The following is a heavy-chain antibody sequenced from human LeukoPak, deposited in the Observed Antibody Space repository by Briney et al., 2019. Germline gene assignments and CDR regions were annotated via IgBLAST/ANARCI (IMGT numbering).Heavy chain of an antibody. CDR3: ARDLGATIFGVVIPGWFDP. CDR2: INPNSGGT. D-gene: IGHD3-3*01. CDR1: GYTFTGYY. V-gene: IGHV1-2*02. Sequence: ASVKVSCKASGYTFTGYYMHWVRPAPGQGLEWMGWINPNSGGTNYAQKFQGRVTMTRDTSISTAYMELSRLRSDDTAVYYCARDLGATIFGVVIPGWFDPWGQGTLVTVSS. J-gene: IGHJ5*02.